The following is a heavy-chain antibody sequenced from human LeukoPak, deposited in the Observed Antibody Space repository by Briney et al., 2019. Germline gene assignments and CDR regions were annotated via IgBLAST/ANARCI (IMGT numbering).Heavy chain of an antibody. D-gene: IGHD3-22*01. CDR1: GYTFTSYG. CDR2: ISAYNGNT. J-gene: IGHJ4*02. CDR3: ARDVGYYYDSSGTIED. V-gene: IGHV1-18*01. Sequence: GALVKVSCKASGYTFTSYGISWVRQAPGQGLEWMGWISAYNGNTNYTQKLQGRVTMTTDTSTSTAYMELRSLRSDDTAVYYCARDVGYYYDSSGTIEDWGQGTLVTVSS.